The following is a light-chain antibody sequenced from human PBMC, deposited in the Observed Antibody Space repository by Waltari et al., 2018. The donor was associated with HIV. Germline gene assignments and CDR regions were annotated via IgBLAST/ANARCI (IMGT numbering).Light chain of an antibody. J-gene: IGKJ1*01. V-gene: IGKV1-5*03. CDR1: QSIGSW. CDR2: KAS. CDR3: QQYDTSSPT. Sequence: DIQMTQFPSSLSASTGDRVTITCRASQSIGSWLAWYQQKPGKATKLLIYKASDLESGVPSRFSGRGSGTEFTLTISSLQPDDSATYYCQQYDTSSPTFGQGTKVEVK.